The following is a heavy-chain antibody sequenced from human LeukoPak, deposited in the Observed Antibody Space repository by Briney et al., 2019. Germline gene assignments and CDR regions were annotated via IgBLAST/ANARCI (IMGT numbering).Heavy chain of an antibody. Sequence: PSETLSLTCTVSGGSISGYYWSWIRQPPGKGLEWIGYIYYSGSTNYNPSLKSRVTISVDTSKNQFSLKLSSVTAADTAVYYCARYMVRGVIRFDIWGQGTMVTVSS. CDR3: ARYMVRGVIRFDI. D-gene: IGHD3-10*01. J-gene: IGHJ3*02. CDR1: GGSISGYY. CDR2: IYYSGST. V-gene: IGHV4-59*01.